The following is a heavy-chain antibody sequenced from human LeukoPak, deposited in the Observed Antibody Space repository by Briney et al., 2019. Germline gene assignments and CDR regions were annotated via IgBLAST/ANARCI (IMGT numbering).Heavy chain of an antibody. J-gene: IGHJ4*02. CDR2: IWYDGSNK. V-gene: IGHV3-33*01. CDR3: ARGYIAAAGDLDY. CDR1: GFTFSSYG. Sequence: GRSLRLSCAASGFTFSSYGMHWVRQAPGKGLEWVAVIWYDGSNKYYADSVKGRFTISRDNSKYTLYLQMNSLRAEDTAVYYCARGYIAAAGDLDYWGQGTLVTVSS. D-gene: IGHD6-13*01.